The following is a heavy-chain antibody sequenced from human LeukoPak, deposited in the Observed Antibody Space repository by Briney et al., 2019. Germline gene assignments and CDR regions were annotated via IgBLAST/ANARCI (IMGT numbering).Heavy chain of an antibody. J-gene: IGHJ4*02. CDR3: ARVTGELNFDY. Sequence: AGGSLRLSCAASGFTFSSYWMSWVRQAPGKGLEWVANIKQDGSEKYYVDSVKGRFTVSRDNAKNSLYLQMNSLRAEDTAVYYCARVTGELNFDYWSQGTLVTVSS. D-gene: IGHD1-26*01. V-gene: IGHV3-7*01. CDR2: IKQDGSEK. CDR1: GFTFSSYW.